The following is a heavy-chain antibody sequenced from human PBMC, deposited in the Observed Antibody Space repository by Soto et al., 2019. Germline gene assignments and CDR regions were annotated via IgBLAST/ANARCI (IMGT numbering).Heavy chain of an antibody. Sequence: EVQLVESGGGLVQFGGSLRLSCAASGFTFSSYWMHWVRQVPGKGLVWVSRIKGDGTNTGYADSVKGRFTISRDNVKNTLYLQMNSLRAVDTAVYYCARGLSGYYGFDYWGQGTLVTVSS. J-gene: IGHJ4*02. CDR1: GFTFSSYW. CDR2: IKGDGTNT. V-gene: IGHV3-74*01. CDR3: ARGLSGYYGFDY. D-gene: IGHD5-12*01.